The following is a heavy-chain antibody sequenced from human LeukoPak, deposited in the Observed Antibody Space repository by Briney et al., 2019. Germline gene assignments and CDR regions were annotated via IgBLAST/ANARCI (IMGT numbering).Heavy chain of an antibody. CDR3: ARHGGPSRFDP. CDR1: GXSFTSYC. V-gene: IGHV5-10-1*01. CDR2: IDPSDSYT. Sequence: GESLKISFKGSGXSFTSYCITWVRQMPGKGLEWMGKIDPSDSYTNYSPSFQGHVTISADKSISTAYLQWSSLKASDTAMYYCARHGGPSRFDPWGQGTLVPVPP. J-gene: IGHJ5*02.